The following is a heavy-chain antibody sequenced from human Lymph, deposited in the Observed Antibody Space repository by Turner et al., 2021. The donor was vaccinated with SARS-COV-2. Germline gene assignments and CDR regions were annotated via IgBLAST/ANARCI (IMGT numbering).Heavy chain of an antibody. CDR1: GFTFSSYA. D-gene: IGHD3-10*01. V-gene: IGHV3-23*01. Sequence: EVQLLESGGGLVQPGGSLRLSCAACGFTFSSYAMRWVRQAPGKGLEWVSSISVSGGSTYYADSVKGRFTISRDNSKNTLYLQMNSLRAEDTAVYYCAKGVRGVIIPEAFDIWGQGTMVTISS. CDR3: AKGVRGVIIPEAFDI. CDR2: ISVSGGST. J-gene: IGHJ3*02.